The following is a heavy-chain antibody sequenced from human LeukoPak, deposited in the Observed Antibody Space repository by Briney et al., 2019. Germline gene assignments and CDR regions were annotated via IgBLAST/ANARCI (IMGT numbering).Heavy chain of an antibody. CDR3: SKSNGYGLIDY. CDR2: IYSSGNT. CDR1: GASISSSNYY. Sequence: SEALSLTCAVSGASISSSNYYWGWVRQSPGKGLEWIGNIYSSGNTYYNASLKSRVTMYIDTSKNQFSLKLSSVTAADTAMYYCSKSNGYGLIDYWGQGTLVTVSS. V-gene: IGHV4-39*01. D-gene: IGHD5-12*01. J-gene: IGHJ4*02.